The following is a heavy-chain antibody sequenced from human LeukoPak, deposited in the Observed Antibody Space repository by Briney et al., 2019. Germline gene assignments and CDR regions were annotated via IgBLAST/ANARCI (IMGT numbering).Heavy chain of an antibody. D-gene: IGHD6-6*01. Sequence: SVKVSCKASGGTFSSYAISWVRQAPGQELEWMGGIIPIFGTANYAQKFQGRVTITADESTSTAYMELSSLRSEDTAVYYCARDSSSTRGIFDYWGQGTLVTVSS. J-gene: IGHJ4*02. V-gene: IGHV1-69*13. CDR3: ARDSSSTRGIFDY. CDR2: IIPIFGTA. CDR1: GGTFSSYA.